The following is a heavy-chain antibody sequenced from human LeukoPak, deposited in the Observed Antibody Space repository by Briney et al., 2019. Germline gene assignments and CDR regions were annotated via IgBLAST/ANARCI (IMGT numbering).Heavy chain of an antibody. CDR2: ISSRSTHI. J-gene: IGHJ3*02. Sequence: GGSLRLSCAASGFTFSVYSMNWVRQAPGKGLEWVSSISSRSTHIYYVDSLKGRFTISRDNAKNSLYLQMNSLRAEDTAVYYCARADYGVNYDGFDIWGQGTVVTVSS. CDR3: ARADYGVNYDGFDI. CDR1: GFTFSVYS. D-gene: IGHD4-23*01. V-gene: IGHV3-21*01.